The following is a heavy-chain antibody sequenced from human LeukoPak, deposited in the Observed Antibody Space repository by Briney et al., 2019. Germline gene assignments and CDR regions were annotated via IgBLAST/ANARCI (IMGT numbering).Heavy chain of an antibody. Sequence: ASVKVSCQASGYTFTGYYMHWVRQTPGQGLEWMRWVNPNSGGTNYAQKFQGWVTMTRDTSISTAYMELSRLRSDDTAVYYCARHGGIAVPFDAFDIWGQGTMVTVSS. V-gene: IGHV1-2*04. D-gene: IGHD6-19*01. J-gene: IGHJ3*02. CDR1: GYTFTGYY. CDR2: VNPNSGGT. CDR3: ARHGGIAVPFDAFDI.